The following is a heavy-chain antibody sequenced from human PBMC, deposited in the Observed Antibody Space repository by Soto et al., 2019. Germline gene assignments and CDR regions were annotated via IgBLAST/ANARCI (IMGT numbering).Heavy chain of an antibody. D-gene: IGHD3-22*01. J-gene: IGHJ5*02. Sequence: SETLSLTCAVSGYSISSGYYWGWLRQPPGKGLEWIGSIYHCGSPYYNPSLNSRVTLSIDMTNNHVALILNSVAAADTAVYYCARVGPWVPYYYDSSPYTFEDWFDPWGQGALVAVSS. CDR1: GYSISSGYY. CDR3: ARVGPWVPYYYDSSPYTFEDWFDP. CDR2: IYHCGSP. V-gene: IGHV4-38-2*01.